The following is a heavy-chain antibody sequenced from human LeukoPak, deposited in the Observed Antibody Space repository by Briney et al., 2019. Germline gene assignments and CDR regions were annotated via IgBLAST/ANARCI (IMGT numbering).Heavy chain of an antibody. CDR1: GFTFNSYA. CDR2: ISGSGGST. CDR3: VKAGGSWLLKRGFDY. V-gene: IGHV3-23*01. Sequence: GGSLRLSCAASGFTFNSYAMSWVREAPGKGLEWVSAISGSGGSTYYADSVKGRFTISRDNSKNTLYLQMNSLRAEDTAVYYCVKAGGSWLLKRGFDYWGQGTLVTVSS. D-gene: IGHD6-13*01. J-gene: IGHJ4*02.